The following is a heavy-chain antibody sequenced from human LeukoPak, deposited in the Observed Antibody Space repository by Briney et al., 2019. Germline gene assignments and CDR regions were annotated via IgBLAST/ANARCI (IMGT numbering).Heavy chain of an antibody. CDR2: INPSGGST. V-gene: IGHV1-46*01. J-gene: IGHJ4*02. Sequence: ASVKVSCKASGYTFTSYYMHWVRQAPGQGLEWMGIINPSGGSTSYAQKFQGRVTMTRDMSTSTVYMELSSLRSEDTAVYYCARDGGPRDGYNLGHHSDYWGQGTLVTVSS. CDR1: GYTFTSYY. D-gene: IGHD5-24*01. CDR3: ARDGGPRDGYNLGHHSDY.